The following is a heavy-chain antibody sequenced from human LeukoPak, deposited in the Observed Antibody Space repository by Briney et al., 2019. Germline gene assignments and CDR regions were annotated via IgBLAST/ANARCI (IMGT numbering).Heavy chain of an antibody. CDR3: ARSADYDILTGYGM. V-gene: IGHV3-21*01. Sequence: GGSLLLSCAASGFPFSSYSMNWVRQAPGKGLEWVSSISSSSSYIYYADSVKGRFTISRDNAKNSLYLQMNSLRAEDTAVYYCARSADYDILTGYGMWGQGTLVTVSS. CDR2: ISSSSSYI. CDR1: GFPFSSYS. D-gene: IGHD3-9*01. J-gene: IGHJ4*02.